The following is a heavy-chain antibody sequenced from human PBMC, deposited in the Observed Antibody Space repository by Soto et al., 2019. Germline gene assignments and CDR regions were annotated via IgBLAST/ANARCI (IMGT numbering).Heavy chain of an antibody. Sequence: TRSRTCGISGESSASNSAASISIRKYPSRGLEWLGRTYYRSKWYNDYAVSVKSGVTINPDTSKNQFALQLNSVTPEDTAAHLGARLGKVLKAFDISGQGTMVILSS. CDR1: GESSASNSAA. V-gene: IGHV6-1*01. CDR2: TYYRSKWYN. CDR3: ARLGKVLKAFDI. J-gene: IGHJ3*02. D-gene: IGHD7-27*01.